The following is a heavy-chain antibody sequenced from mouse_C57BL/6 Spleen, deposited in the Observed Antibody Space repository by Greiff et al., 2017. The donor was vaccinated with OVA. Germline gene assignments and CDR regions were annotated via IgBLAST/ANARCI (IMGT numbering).Heavy chain of an antibody. CDR2: ISSGGSYT. CDR3: ARQEDYGNYDY. V-gene: IGHV5-6*01. D-gene: IGHD2-1*01. Sequence: EVQGVESGGDLVKPGGSLKLSCAASGFTFSSYGMSWVRQTPDKRLEWVATISSGGSYTYYPDSVKGRFTISRDNAKNTLYLQMSSLKSEDTAMYYCARQEDYGNYDYWGQGTTLTVSS. J-gene: IGHJ2*01. CDR1: GFTFSSYG.